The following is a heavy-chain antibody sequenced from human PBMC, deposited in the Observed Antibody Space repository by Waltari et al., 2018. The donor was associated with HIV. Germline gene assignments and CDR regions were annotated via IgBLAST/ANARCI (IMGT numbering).Heavy chain of an antibody. V-gene: IGHV3-30*18. CDR2: ISYDENNK. CDR3: AKTVTLTQRGYFDY. CDR1: GFTFSSYG. Sequence: QVQLVESGGGVVQPGRSLRLSCAASGFTFSSYGMHLVRQAPGKGLEWVAVISYDENNKYYADSVKGRFTISRDNSKNTLYLQMNSLRAEDTAVYYCAKTVTLTQRGYFDYWGQGTLVTVSS. J-gene: IGHJ4*02. D-gene: IGHD2-2*01.